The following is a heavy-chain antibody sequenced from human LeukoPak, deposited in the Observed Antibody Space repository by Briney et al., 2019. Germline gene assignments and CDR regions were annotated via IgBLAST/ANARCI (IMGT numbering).Heavy chain of an antibody. D-gene: IGHD6-13*01. Sequence: ASVKVSCKASGGTFSSYAISWVRQAPGQGLEWMGWISAYNGNTNYAQKLQGRVTMTTDTSTSTAYMELRSLRSDDTAVYYCARVRSSSSWYANYYYYYMDVWGKGTTVTVSS. CDR3: ARVRSSSSWYANYYYYYMDV. CDR1: GGTFSSYA. CDR2: ISAYNGNT. V-gene: IGHV1-18*01. J-gene: IGHJ6*03.